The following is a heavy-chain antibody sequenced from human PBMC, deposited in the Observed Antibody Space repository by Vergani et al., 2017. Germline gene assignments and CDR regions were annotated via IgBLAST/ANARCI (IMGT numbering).Heavy chain of an antibody. CDR1: GGSISSSTYY. J-gene: IGHJ6*02. CDR3: AREYSSSSVYYYYGMDV. D-gene: IGHD6-6*01. V-gene: IGHV4-61*05. Sequence: QLQLQESGPGLVKPSETLSLTCTVSGGSISSSTYYWGWIRQPPGKGLEWIGYIDYSGSTNYNPSLKSRVTISVDTSKNQFSLKLRSVTAADTAVYYCAREYSSSSVYYYYGMDVWGQGTTVTVSS. CDR2: IDYSGST.